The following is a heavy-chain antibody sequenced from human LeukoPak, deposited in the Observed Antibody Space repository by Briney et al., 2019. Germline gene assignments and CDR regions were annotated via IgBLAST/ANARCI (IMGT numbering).Heavy chain of an antibody. V-gene: IGHV3-30*18. CDR3: AKDGYCSGGSCGSDRDY. Sequence: PGGSLRLSCAASGFTFSSYAMSWVRQAPGKGLEWVAVTSYDGSNEYYADSVTGRFTISRDNSKNTLYLQMNSLRDEDTAVYYCAKDGYCSGGSCGSDRDYWGQGTLVTVSS. J-gene: IGHJ4*02. D-gene: IGHD2-15*01. CDR1: GFTFSSYA. CDR2: TSYDGSNE.